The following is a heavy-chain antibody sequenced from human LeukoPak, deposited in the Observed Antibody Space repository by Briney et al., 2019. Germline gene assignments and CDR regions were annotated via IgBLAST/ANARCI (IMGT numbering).Heavy chain of an antibody. D-gene: IGHD3-10*01. CDR2: IYYSWST. J-gene: IGHJ4*02. CDR3: ARHAGFMVRGVIDKFFSSPRGEFRRKKTLPPDY. Sequence: SETLSLTCTVSGGSISSSSYYWGWIRQPPGKGLQRNESIYYSWSTYYNPSLKNRVTTSVDTSKYQFARKLSSVTAADMAVYYCARHAGFMVRGVIDKFFSSPRGEFRRKKTLPPDYWGQGTLVTVSS. V-gene: IGHV4-39*01. CDR1: GGSISSSSYY.